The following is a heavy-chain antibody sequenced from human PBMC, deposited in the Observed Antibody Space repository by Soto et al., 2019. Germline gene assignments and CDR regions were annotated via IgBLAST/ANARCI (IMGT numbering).Heavy chain of an antibody. Sequence: QVQLVQSGAGVKKPGASVKVSCKASGYTFTSYAMHWVRQAPGQRLEWMGWINAGNGNTKYSQKFQGRVTITRDTSASTAYMELSSLRSEDTAVYYCARGPYDILTGANWFDPWGQGTLVTVSS. CDR1: GYTFTSYA. D-gene: IGHD3-9*01. J-gene: IGHJ5*02. CDR3: ARGPYDILTGANWFDP. CDR2: INAGNGNT. V-gene: IGHV1-3*01.